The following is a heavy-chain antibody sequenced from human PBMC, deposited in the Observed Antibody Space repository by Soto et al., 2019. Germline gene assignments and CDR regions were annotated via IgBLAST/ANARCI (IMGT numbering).Heavy chain of an antibody. CDR1: GGSISSYY. D-gene: IGHD6-13*01. J-gene: IGHJ6*02. V-gene: IGHV4-59*01. CDR2: IYYSGST. CDR3: ARVKQQLGSYYYYGMDV. Sequence: SETLSLTCTVSGGSISSYYCSWIRQPPGKGLEWIGYIYYSGSTNYNPSLKSRVTISVDTSKNQFSLKLSSVTAADTAVYYCARVKQQLGSYYYYGMDVWGQGTTVTVSS.